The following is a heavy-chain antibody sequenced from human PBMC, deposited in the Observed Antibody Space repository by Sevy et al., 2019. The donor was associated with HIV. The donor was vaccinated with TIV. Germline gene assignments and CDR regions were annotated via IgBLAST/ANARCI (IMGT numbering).Heavy chain of an antibody. CDR1: GFTFSNAW. J-gene: IGHJ4*02. CDR2: IKSKTDGGTT. CDR3: TTESKKRGLSARLDY. V-gene: IGHV3-15*01. D-gene: IGHD3-10*01. Sequence: GGSLRLSCAASGFTFSNAWMSWVRQAPGKGLEWVGRIKSKTDGGTTDYATPVKGRFTISSDDSKNTLYLQMNSLKTEDTAIYYGTTESKKRGLSARLDYWGQGTLVTVSS.